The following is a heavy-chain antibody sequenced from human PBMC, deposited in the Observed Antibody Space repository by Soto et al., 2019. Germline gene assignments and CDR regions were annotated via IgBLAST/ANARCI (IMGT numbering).Heavy chain of an antibody. D-gene: IGHD7-27*01. CDR3: ARDFSGVYFDY. V-gene: IGHV3-48*01. J-gene: IGHJ4*02. Sequence: EVQLVESGGGLVQPGGSLRLSCAASGFTFSSYSMNWVRQAPGKGLEWVSYISSSSITIYYSDSVKGRFTISRDNAKNSLYLQMNSLRAEDTAVYYCARDFSGVYFDYWGQGPLVTVSS. CDR2: ISSSSITI. CDR1: GFTFSSYS.